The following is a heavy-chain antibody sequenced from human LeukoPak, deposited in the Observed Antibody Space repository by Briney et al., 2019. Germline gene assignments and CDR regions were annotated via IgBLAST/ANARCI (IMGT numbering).Heavy chain of an antibody. J-gene: IGHJ4*02. CDR3: HPLAFVTN. D-gene: IGHD2-8*01. Sequence: GGSLRLSCAVSGFTFGGRLMHWVRQAPGKGLVWVALIKDDGSTTNYADSVKGRFTASRDDAKNTVYLQMSSPRAEDTAVYYCHPLAFVTNWGQGTLVTVSS. CDR2: IKDDGSTT. V-gene: IGHV3-74*01. CDR1: GFTFGGRL.